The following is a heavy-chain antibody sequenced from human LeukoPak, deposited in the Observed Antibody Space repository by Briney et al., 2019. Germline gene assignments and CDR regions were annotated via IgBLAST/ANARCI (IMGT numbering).Heavy chain of an antibody. CDR1: GFTFSSYW. D-gene: IGHD4/OR15-4a*01. CDR3: ARDTLGEGEDANYAVYYFDY. Sequence: GGSLRLSCAASGFTFSSYWMSWVRQAPGKGLEWVANIKQDGSEKYYADSVKGRFTISRDNGKNSLDLQMNSLRADDTAVYYCARDTLGEGEDANYAVYYFDYWGQGTVVTVSS. CDR2: IKQDGSEK. V-gene: IGHV3-7*01. J-gene: IGHJ4*02.